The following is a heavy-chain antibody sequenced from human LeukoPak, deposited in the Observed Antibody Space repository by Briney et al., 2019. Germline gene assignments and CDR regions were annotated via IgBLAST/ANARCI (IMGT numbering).Heavy chain of an antibody. CDR3: ARAAYCGGDCYPPRYFDL. CDR1: GGTFSSYA. CDR2: IIPIFGTA. J-gene: IGHJ2*01. Sequence: GSSVKVSCKASGGTFSSYAISWVRQAPGQGLEWMGGIIPIFGTANYAQKFQGRVTITADESTSTAYMELSSLRSEDTAVYYCARAAYCGGDCYPPRYFDLWGRGTLVTVSS. V-gene: IGHV1-69*01. D-gene: IGHD2-21*02.